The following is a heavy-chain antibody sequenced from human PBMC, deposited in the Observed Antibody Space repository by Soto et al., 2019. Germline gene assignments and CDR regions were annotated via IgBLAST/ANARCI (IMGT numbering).Heavy chain of an antibody. Sequence: QVQLQQWGAGLLKPSETLSLTCAVYGGSFSGYYWSWIRQPPGKGLEWIGEINHSGSTNYNPSLKSRVTISVDTSKNQFSLKLSSVTAADTAVYYCARGRGTSPGSGSYGDYWGQGTLVTVSS. CDR3: ARGRGTSPGSGSYGDY. V-gene: IGHV4-34*01. CDR2: INHSGST. J-gene: IGHJ4*02. D-gene: IGHD3-10*01. CDR1: GGSFSGYY.